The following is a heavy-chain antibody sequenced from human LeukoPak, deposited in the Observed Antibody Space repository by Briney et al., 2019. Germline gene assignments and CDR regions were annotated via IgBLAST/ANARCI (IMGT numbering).Heavy chain of an antibody. Sequence: GGSLRLSCAASGFPFSSCNMNWVRQAPGKGLEWVSWLQSSSRSLFYADSVKGRFTVSRDDAKNSLYLQLNSLRAEDTAVYYCARDSPGWGGFDFWGQGTLVTVSS. J-gene: IGHJ4*02. CDR3: ARDSPGWGGFDF. D-gene: IGHD3-10*01. CDR1: GFPFSSCN. V-gene: IGHV3-48*01. CDR2: LQSSSRSL.